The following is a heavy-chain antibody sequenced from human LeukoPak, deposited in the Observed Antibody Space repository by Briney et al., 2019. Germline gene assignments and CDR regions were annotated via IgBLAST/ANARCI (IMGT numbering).Heavy chain of an antibody. D-gene: IGHD4-23*01. J-gene: IGHJ4*02. V-gene: IGHV1-18*01. CDR1: GYXFSSYG. Sequence: GASVKVSCKASGYXFSSYGMSWVRQAPGQSLEWMGWISAYNGNTNYAQKFQDRVTMTTDTSTSTAYMELRSLRSDDTAVYYCARDHSYGGKELAYWGQGTLVTVSS. CDR3: ARDHSYGGKELAY. CDR2: ISAYNGNT.